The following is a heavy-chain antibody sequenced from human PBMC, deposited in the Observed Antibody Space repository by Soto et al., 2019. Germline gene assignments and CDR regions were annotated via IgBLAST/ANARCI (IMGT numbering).Heavy chain of an antibody. D-gene: IGHD2-2*01. CDR2: INAGNGNT. CDR3: AREGVMYCSSTSCHSYAFDI. CDR1: GYTFTSYA. V-gene: IGHV1-3*01. Sequence: QVQLVQSGAEVKKPGASVKVSCKASGYTFTSYAMHWVRQAPGQRLEWMGWINAGNGNTKYSQKFQGRVTITRDTSASTAYMELSSLRSEDTAVYYCAREGVMYCSSTSCHSYAFDIWGQGTMVTVSS. J-gene: IGHJ3*02.